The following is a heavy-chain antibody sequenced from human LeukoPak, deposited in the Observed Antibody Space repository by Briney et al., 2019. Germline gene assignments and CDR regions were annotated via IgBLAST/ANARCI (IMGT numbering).Heavy chain of an antibody. J-gene: IGHJ4*02. D-gene: IGHD2-2*01. Sequence: ASVKVSCKASGYTFTSYGISWVRQAPGQGLEWMGWVSAYNGNTNYAQKLQARVTMTTDTSTSTAYMELRSLRSDDTAVYYCARVLCSSTSCYRLDYWGQGTLVTVSS. CDR3: ARVLCSSTSCYRLDY. CDR1: GYTFTSYG. V-gene: IGHV1-18*01. CDR2: VSAYNGNT.